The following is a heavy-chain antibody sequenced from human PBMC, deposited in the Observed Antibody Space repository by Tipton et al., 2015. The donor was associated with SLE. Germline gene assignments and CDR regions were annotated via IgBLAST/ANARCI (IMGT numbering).Heavy chain of an antibody. V-gene: IGHV1-46*01. CDR3: ARDQSDAAVVTWWFDP. D-gene: IGHD5-18*01. Sequence: QVQLVQSGAEVKKPGASVKVSCKASGFTFSNYYMHWVRQAPGQGLEWMGVINPSGTWTNYAKKFKGRVTLTRETSTTTVYMERSSLRSEDTAVYYCARDQSDAAVVTWWFDPWGQGTLVTVSS. CDR2: INPSGTWT. J-gene: IGHJ5*02. CDR1: GFTFSNYY.